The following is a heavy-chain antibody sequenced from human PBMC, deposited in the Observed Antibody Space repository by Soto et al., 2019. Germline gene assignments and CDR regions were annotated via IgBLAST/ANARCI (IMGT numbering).Heavy chain of an antibody. CDR3: ARGYCGGVGCYLRRDAFDV. J-gene: IGHJ3*01. V-gene: IGHV3-21*04. CDR1: GFTFASYH. CDR2: INPSSSHI. D-gene: IGHD2-15*01. Sequence: EVHLVESGGGLVMPGGSLRLSCAASGFTFASYHMSWVRQAPGKGLDWVSSINPSSSHIYYADPVRGRFTISRDDSNNSLYLHMNSLRTEDVAIYYCARGYCGGVGCYLRRDAFDVWGQGTTVMVSS.